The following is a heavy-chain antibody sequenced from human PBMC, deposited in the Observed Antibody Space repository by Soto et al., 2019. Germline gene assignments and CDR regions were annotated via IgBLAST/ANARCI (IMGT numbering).Heavy chain of an antibody. CDR3: ASLVVRGVSYYGMDV. Sequence: QLQLQESGPGLVKPSETLSLTCTVSGGSISSSSYYWGWIRQPPGKGLEWIGRIYYSGSTYYNPSLKTRVTVSVDTSTNQSSRKLSSVTAADTAVYYCASLVVRGVSYYGMDVWCQGTTVTVSS. CDR2: IYYSGST. V-gene: IGHV4-39*01. D-gene: IGHD3-10*02. J-gene: IGHJ6*02. CDR1: GGSISSSSYY.